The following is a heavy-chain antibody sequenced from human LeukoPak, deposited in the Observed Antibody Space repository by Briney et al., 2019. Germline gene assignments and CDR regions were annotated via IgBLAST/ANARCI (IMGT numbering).Heavy chain of an antibody. CDR3: PKCLRYDFWSGTGFDY. V-gene: IGHV3-23*01. J-gene: IGHJ4*02. CDR1: GFTFSGYG. CDR2: IGSGGADR. Sequence: GGSLRLSCAASGFTFSGYGMSWVRQAPGKGLEYVSAIGSGGADRYYADSVKGRFTFSRDNSKNTLYLQMNSLRAEDTAVYYCPKCLRYDFWSGTGFDYWGQGTLVTVSS. D-gene: IGHD3-3*01.